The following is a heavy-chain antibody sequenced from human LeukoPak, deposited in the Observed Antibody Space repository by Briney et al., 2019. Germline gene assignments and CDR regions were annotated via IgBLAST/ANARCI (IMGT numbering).Heavy chain of an antibody. CDR3: ARDHAVTMFRGVGSGWFDP. J-gene: IGHJ5*02. V-gene: IGHV4-39*02. CDR1: GDSISSSNSY. CDR2: IYYSGNT. Sequence: SETLSLTCTVSGDSISSSNSYWGWIRQPPGKGLEWIGSIYYSGNTYYHASLKSRFTISVDTSKNQFSLKLTSVTAADTAVYFCARDHAVTMFRGVGSGWFDPWGQGTLVTVSS. D-gene: IGHD3-10*01.